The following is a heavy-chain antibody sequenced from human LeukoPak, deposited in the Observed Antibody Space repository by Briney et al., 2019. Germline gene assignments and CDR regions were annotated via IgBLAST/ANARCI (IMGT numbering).Heavy chain of an antibody. CDR3: ARDLDSSGYYTVVDS. V-gene: IGHV3-23*01. CDR2: ISGRGGST. J-gene: IGHJ4*02. D-gene: IGHD3-22*01. CDR1: GFTFSGYA. Sequence: TGGSLRLSCAASGFTFSGYAMNWVRQAPGKGLEWVSVISGRGGSTYYADAVKGRFTFSRDSSKNTRYLQMNSLRAKDTAVYFYARDLDSSGYYTVVDSWGQGALVTVSS.